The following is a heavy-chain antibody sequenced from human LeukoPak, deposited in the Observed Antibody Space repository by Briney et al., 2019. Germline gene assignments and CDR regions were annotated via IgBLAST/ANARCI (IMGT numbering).Heavy chain of an antibody. CDR3: ARATLIAAAPFDY. CDR1: GFTFSNFA. Sequence: PGGSLRLSCAASGFTFSNFAMTWVRQAPGKGLEWVSSIVGSSSTYYADSLKGRFTISRDNAKNTLYLQMNSLRAEDTAVYYCARATLIAAAPFDYWGQGTLVTVSS. D-gene: IGHD6-13*01. V-gene: IGHV3-21*01. J-gene: IGHJ4*02. CDR2: IVGSSST.